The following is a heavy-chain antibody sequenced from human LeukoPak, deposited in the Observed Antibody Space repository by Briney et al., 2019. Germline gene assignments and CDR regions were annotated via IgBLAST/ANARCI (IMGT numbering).Heavy chain of an antibody. CDR2: IYSGGIT. J-gene: IGHJ4*02. CDR1: GFTVSSNY. D-gene: IGHD2-2*01. CDR3: ARGVRYCTTPGCSTPFDY. V-gene: IGHV3-53*01. Sequence: GGSLRLSCAASGFTVSSNYMSWVRQAPGKGLEWVSVIYSGGITYYADSVKGRFTISRDNSMNTLYLQMNSLRAEDTAVYYCARGVRYCTTPGCSTPFDYWGQGTLVTVSS.